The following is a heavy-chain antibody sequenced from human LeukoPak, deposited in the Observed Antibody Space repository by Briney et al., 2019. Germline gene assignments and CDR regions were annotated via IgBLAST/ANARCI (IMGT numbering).Heavy chain of an antibody. CDR2: INPNSGGT. CDR3: ASLGMGRYYYDSSGYFR. V-gene: IGHV1-2*02. J-gene: IGHJ4*02. CDR1: GYTFTAYY. Sequence: ASVKVSCKASGYTFTAYYMHWVRQAPGQGLEWMGWINPNSGGTQYAQKFQGRVTMTRDTSISTADMELSRLRSDDTAVYYCASLGMGRYYYDSSGYFRWGQGTLVTVSS. D-gene: IGHD3-22*01.